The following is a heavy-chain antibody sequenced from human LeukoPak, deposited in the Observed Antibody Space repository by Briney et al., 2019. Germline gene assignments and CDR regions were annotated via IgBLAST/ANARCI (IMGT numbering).Heavy chain of an antibody. CDR2: IYYSGST. V-gene: IGHV4-31*03. Sequence: PSQTLSLTCTVSGGSISSGGYYWSWIRQHPGKGLEWIGYIYYSGSTNYNPSLKSRVTISVDTSKNQFSLKLSSVTAADTAVYYCARDSTVTAFFDYWGQGTLVTVSS. D-gene: IGHD4-17*01. CDR3: ARDSTVTAFFDY. J-gene: IGHJ4*02. CDR1: GGSISSGGYY.